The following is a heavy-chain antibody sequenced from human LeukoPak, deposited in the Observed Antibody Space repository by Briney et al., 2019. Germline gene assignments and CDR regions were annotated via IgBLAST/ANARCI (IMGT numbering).Heavy chain of an antibody. Sequence: SETLSLTCTVSGGSISSSSYYWGWIRQPPGKGLEWIGSIYYSGSTYYNPSLKSRVTISVDTSKNQFSLKLSSVTAADTAVYYCAREQWELHFDYWGQGTLVTVSS. CDR2: IYYSGST. CDR1: GGSISSSSYY. D-gene: IGHD1-26*01. CDR3: AREQWELHFDY. J-gene: IGHJ4*02. V-gene: IGHV4-39*07.